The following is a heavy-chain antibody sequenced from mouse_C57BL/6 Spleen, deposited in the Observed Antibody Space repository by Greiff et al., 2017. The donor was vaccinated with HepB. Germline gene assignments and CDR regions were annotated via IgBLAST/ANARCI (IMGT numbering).Heavy chain of an antibody. V-gene: IGHV1-69*01. CDR2: IDPADSNT. J-gene: IGHJ2*01. Sequence: QVQLQQPGAELVMPGASVKLSCTASGYTFTSYWMHWVKQRPGQGLEWIGEIDPADSNTNYNQKFKGKSTLTVDKSSSTAYMQLSSLTSEDSAVYYCAITTVALDYWGQGTTLTVAS. CDR1: GYTFTSYW. D-gene: IGHD1-1*01. CDR3: AITTVALDY.